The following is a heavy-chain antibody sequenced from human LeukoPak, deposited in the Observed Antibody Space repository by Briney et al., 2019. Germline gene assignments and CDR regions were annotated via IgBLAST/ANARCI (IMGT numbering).Heavy chain of an antibody. V-gene: IGHV3-74*01. CDR1: GFTFNNYW. Sequence: PGGSLRLSCAASGFTFNNYWMHWVRQAPGKGLVWVSRINGDGSNKNYADSVKGRFTISRDNAKNTLYLQMDSLRAEDTALYYCARGFDGNFDYWGQGTLVTVSP. J-gene: IGHJ4*02. CDR2: INGDGSNK. D-gene: IGHD3-9*01. CDR3: ARGFDGNFDY.